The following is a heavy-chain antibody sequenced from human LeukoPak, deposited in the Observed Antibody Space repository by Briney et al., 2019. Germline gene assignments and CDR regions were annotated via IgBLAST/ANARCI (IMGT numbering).Heavy chain of an antibody. Sequence: PSGTLSLTCTVSDEVITSNNWWSWVRQSPGKGLEWIGEIFHSGTTRYKASLESRVTMLLDKSKNQFSLRLNSVTAADTAVYFCARLRLSGGSFPVGWFDPWGQGIQVTVSS. J-gene: IGHJ5*02. CDR3: ARLRLSGGSFPVGWFDP. D-gene: IGHD1-26*01. V-gene: IGHV4-4*02. CDR1: DEVITSNNW. CDR2: IFHSGTT.